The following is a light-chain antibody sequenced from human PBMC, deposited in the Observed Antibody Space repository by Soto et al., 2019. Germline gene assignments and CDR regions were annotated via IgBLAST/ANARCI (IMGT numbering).Light chain of an antibody. V-gene: IGKV3-20*01. CDR3: HQYGSSPGT. Sequence: EIVLTQSPGTLSLSPGERASLSCRASQSVSSNYLAWFQQKPGQAPRLLISGASIRDTGIPVRFSGSGSGTDFTLTITRLEPEDFAVYYCHQYGSSPGTFGQGTKVDIK. J-gene: IGKJ1*01. CDR2: GAS. CDR1: QSVSSNY.